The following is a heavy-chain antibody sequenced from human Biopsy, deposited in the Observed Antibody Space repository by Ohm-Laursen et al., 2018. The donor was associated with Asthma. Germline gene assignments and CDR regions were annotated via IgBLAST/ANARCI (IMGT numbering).Heavy chain of an antibody. Sequence: TLSLTCIVSYRSITSGGYYWTWIRQHPGKGLEWIGFIYYSGSTYYNPSLKSRVSISIDTSKNQFSLKLSSVTAADTAVYYCARAQDYYDSRGYYRSFDYWGQGTLVTVSS. CDR2: IYYSGST. J-gene: IGHJ4*02. D-gene: IGHD3-22*01. V-gene: IGHV4-31*03. CDR1: YRSITSGGYY. CDR3: ARAQDYYDSRGYYRSFDY.